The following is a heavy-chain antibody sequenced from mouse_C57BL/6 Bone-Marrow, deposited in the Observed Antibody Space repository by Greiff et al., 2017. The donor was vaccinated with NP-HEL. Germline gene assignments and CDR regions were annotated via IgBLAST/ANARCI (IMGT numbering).Heavy chain of an antibody. CDR1: GFTFTDYY. J-gene: IGHJ2*01. V-gene: IGHV7-3*01. Sequence: EVKLVESGGGLVQPGGSLSLSCAASGFTFTDYYMSWVRQPPGKALEWLGFIRNKANGYTTEYSASVKGRFTISRDNSQSILYLQMNALRAEDSATYYCARYKSSSGYFDYWGQGTTLTVSS. CDR3: ARYKSSSGYFDY. D-gene: IGHD3-2*02. CDR2: IRNKANGYTT.